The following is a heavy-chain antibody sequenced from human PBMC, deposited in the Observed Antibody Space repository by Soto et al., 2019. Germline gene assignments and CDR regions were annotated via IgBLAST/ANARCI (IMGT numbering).Heavy chain of an antibody. CDR2: IFDSGST. D-gene: IGHD2-21*01. CDR3: ARGNPNCGGDCYAY. CDR1: GGSISSGGYY. Sequence: LSLTCTVSGGSISSGGYYWSWIRQHPGKGLEWIGYIFDSGSTYYNPSLKSRVTISVDTSKNQFSLKLSSVIAADTAVYYCARGNPNCGGDCYAYWGQGTLVTVSS. V-gene: IGHV4-31*03. J-gene: IGHJ4*02.